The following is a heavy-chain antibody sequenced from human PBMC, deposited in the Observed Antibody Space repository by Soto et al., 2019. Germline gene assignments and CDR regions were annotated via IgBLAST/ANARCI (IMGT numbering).Heavy chain of an antibody. D-gene: IGHD3-10*02. V-gene: IGHV4-34*01. CDR3: AFFFQAEDGIRDVRSVSAFLLNRSSDL. J-gene: IGHJ2*01. CDR2: INHSVST. Sequence: KMLEWIGAINHSVSTNHNPSLKSRVTISVDTSKNQFSLKLNFVTAADTAMYYCAFFFQAEDGIRDVRSVSAFLLNRSSDL.